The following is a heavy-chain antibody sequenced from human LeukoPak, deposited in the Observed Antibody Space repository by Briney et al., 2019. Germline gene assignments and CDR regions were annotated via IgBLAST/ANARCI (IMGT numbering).Heavy chain of an antibody. Sequence: SVKVSCKASGGTFSSYTISWVRQAPGQGLEWMGRIIPILGIANYAQKFQGRVTITADKSTSTAYMQRSSLRSEDTAVYYCARTPYDYGDYADAFDIWGQGTMVTVSS. V-gene: IGHV1-69*02. J-gene: IGHJ3*02. CDR3: ARTPYDYGDYADAFDI. CDR2: IIPILGIA. D-gene: IGHD4-17*01. CDR1: GGTFSSYT.